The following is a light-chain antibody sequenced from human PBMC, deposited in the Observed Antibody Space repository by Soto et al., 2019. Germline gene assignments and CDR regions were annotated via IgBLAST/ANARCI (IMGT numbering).Light chain of an antibody. CDR2: GAS. J-gene: IGKJ3*01. V-gene: IGKV1-39*01. Sequence: DIQVIQSPSSLSASVGDRVTITCRASLRISKYLNWYQQKSGKAPKLLIYGASTLQSGVPSRFSGTRSGTDFTLIISSLQPEDSATYYCQQSYSTRFTFGPGTKVDIK. CDR1: LRISKY. CDR3: QQSYSTRFT.